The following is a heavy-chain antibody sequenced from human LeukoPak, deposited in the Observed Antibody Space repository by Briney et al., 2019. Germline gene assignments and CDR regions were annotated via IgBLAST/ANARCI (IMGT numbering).Heavy chain of an antibody. V-gene: IGHV3-33*08. CDR1: GFTFSTYG. D-gene: IGHD6-13*01. CDR3: ARDRAAADLDY. J-gene: IGHJ4*02. CDR2: IWYDGSNK. Sequence: GGSLRLSCAASGFTFSTYGMHWVRQAPGKGLEWVAVIWYDGSNKFYADSVKGRFTISRDNSKNTLYLQMNSLRAEDTAVYYCARDRAAADLDYWGQGTLVTVSS.